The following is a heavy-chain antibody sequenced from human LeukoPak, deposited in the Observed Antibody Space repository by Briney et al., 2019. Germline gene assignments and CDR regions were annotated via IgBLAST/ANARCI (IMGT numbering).Heavy chain of an antibody. Sequence: GESLKISCKGSGYSFTSYWIGWVRQVPGKGLEWMGIIYPGDSDTRYSPSFQGQVTISADKSISTAYLQWSSLKASDTAMYYCARLSLQGSYCFVGFYYYYMDVWGKGTTVTVSS. V-gene: IGHV5-51*01. CDR2: IYPGDSDT. CDR3: ARLSLQGSYCFVGFYYYYMDV. CDR1: GYSFTSYW. D-gene: IGHD3-16*02. J-gene: IGHJ6*03.